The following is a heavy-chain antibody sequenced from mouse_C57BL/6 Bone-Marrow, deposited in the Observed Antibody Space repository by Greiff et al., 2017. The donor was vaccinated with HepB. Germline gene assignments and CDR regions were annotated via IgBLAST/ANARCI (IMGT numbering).Heavy chain of an antibody. Sequence: QVQLQQPGAELVKPGASVTLSCKASGYTFTSYWMHWVKQRPGRGLEWIGRIDPNSGGTKYNEKFKSKATLTVDKPSSTAYVQLSSLTSEDSAVYYCAHNYYRSSSFDYWGQGTTPTVSS. D-gene: IGHD1-1*01. V-gene: IGHV1-62-3*01. CDR1: GYTFTSYW. J-gene: IGHJ2*01. CDR3: AHNYYRSSSFDY. CDR2: IDPNSGGT.